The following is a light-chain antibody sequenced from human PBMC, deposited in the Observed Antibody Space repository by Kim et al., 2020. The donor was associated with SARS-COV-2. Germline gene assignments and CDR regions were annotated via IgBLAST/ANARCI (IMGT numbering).Light chain of an antibody. CDR2: AAS. Sequence: DIQLTQSPSFLSASVGDRVTITCRASQGISSNLAWYQQKPGKAPKLLIYAASTLQSGVPSTFSGSGSGTEFTLTISSLQPEDFATYYCQQLNSYPRLTFGGGTKLEI. V-gene: IGKV1-9*01. CDR3: QQLNSYPRLT. CDR1: QGISSN. J-gene: IGKJ4*01.